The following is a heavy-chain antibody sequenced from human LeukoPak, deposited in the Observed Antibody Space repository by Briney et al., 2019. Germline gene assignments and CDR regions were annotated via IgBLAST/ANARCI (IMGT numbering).Heavy chain of an antibody. CDR1: GGSISSHY. Sequence: SETLSLTCTVSGGSISSHYWSWIRQPPGKGLEWIGSIYYSDSGKMYYNPSLKSRVTISADTSKNQFSLKVSSVTAADTAVYYCARGGYDSSGLDYWGQGTLVTVSS. V-gene: IGHV4-59*05. CDR2: IYYSDSGKM. J-gene: IGHJ4*02. CDR3: ARGGYDSSGLDY. D-gene: IGHD3-22*01.